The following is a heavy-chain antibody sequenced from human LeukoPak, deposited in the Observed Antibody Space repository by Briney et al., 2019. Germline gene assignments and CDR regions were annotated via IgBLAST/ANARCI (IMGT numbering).Heavy chain of an antibody. CDR2: IYYSGST. V-gene: IGHV4-59*01. J-gene: IGHJ5*02. CDR1: GGSISSYY. CDR3: ARVPRSDRYDFWSGYSNWFDP. D-gene: IGHD3-3*01. Sequence: SETLSLTCTVSGGSISSYYWSWIRQPPGKGLEWIGYIYYSGSTNYNPSLKSRVTISVDTSKNQFSLKLSSVTAADTAVYYCARVPRSDRYDFWSGYSNWFDPWGQGTLVTVSS.